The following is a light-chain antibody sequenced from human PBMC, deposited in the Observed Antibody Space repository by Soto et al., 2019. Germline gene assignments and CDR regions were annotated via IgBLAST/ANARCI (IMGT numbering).Light chain of an antibody. V-gene: IGKV1-27*01. CDR3: QKYNSAPPWT. J-gene: IGKJ1*01. CDR1: QDISNY. CDR2: AAS. Sequence: DIQMTQSPSSLSASVGDRVTITCRATQDISNYLAWYQQKPGKVPNLLIYAASTLQSGVPSRFSGSGSGTDFTPTISSLQPEDVATYYCQKYNSAPPWTFGQGTKVEI.